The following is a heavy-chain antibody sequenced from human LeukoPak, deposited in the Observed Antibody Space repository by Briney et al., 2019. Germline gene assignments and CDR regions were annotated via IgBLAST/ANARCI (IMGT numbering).Heavy chain of an antibody. CDR1: GGSINSFS. CDR2: IYYTGKT. J-gene: IGHJ1*01. Sequence: PSETLSLTCTVSGGSINSFSWSWIPQPPGEGLEWIGYIYYTGKTNYNPSLKSRVTISIDPSKNQFSLNVSSMTAADTAVYYCASYYSDSEYFQHWGQGTLVTVSS. CDR3: ASYYSDSEYFQH. D-gene: IGHD4-11*01. V-gene: IGHV4-59*13.